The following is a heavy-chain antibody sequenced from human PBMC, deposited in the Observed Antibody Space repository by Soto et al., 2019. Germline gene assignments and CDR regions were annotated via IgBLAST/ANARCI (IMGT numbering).Heavy chain of an antibody. D-gene: IGHD3-22*01. J-gene: IGHJ5*02. CDR2: ISYDGSNK. V-gene: IGHV3-30*18. CDR1: GFTFSSYG. Sequence: HPGGSLRLSCAASGFTFSSYGMHWVRQAPGKGLEWVAVISYDGSNKYYADSVKGRFTISRDNSKNTLYLQMNSLRAEDTAVYYCAKEVHYYDSSGYYYLLDPWGQGTLVTVSS. CDR3: AKEVHYYDSSGYYYLLDP.